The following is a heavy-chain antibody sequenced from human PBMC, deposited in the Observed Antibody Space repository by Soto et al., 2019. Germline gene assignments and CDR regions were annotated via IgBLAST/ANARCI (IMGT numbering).Heavy chain of an antibody. CDR1: GFTCSSYS. CDR3: ARDQPGYSYGYGLGY. D-gene: IGHD5-18*01. Sequence: EVQLVESGGGLIKRGGSLRLSCTASGFTCSSYSMNWVRQAPGKGLERVSSISSNSSYIYYADSVKGRFTISRDNAKNSLYLQMNSLRAEYTAVYYCARDQPGYSYGYGLGYWGQGTLVTVSS. V-gene: IGHV3-21*01. J-gene: IGHJ4*02. CDR2: ISSNSSYI.